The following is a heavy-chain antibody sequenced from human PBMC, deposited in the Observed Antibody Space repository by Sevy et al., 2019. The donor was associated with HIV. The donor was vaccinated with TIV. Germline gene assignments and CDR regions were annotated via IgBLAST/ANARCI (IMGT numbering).Heavy chain of an antibody. CDR2: ITTTGTYM. D-gene: IGHD3-16*01. J-gene: IGHJ1*01. CDR3: ATGTLFGLAPFQR. CDR1: GLSFSTFS. Sequence: GGSLRLSCAASGLSFSTFSMSWVRQAPGKGLEWVSSITTTGTYMYYADSVKGRFTTSRDNARNALYLQLNSLRVEDTAVYYCATGTLFGLAPFQRWGQGTLVTVSS. V-gene: IGHV3-21*01.